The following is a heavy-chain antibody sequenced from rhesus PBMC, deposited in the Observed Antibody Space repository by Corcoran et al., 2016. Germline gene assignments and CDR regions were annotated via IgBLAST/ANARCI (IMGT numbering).Heavy chain of an antibody. CDR3: ARVRAADIDY. J-gene: IGHJ4*01. Sequence: EVQLVESGGGLAKPGGSLRLSCAASGFTFSDYYMDWVRRARGKGLEWVSRISNGGGSTRDADSVKGRFTISRENAKNTLYLQMNSLRAEDTAVYYCARVRAADIDYWGQGVLVTVSS. V-gene: IGHV3-178*01. CDR2: ISNGGGST. CDR1: GFTFSDYY. D-gene: IGHD6-25*01.